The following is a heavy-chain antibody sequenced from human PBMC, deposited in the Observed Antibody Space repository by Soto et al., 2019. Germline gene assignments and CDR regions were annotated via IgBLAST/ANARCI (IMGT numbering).Heavy chain of an antibody. J-gene: IGHJ4*02. CDR2: MNPNSGNT. D-gene: IGHD3-9*01. V-gene: IGHV1-8*01. Sequence: ASVKVSCKASGYTFTSYDINWVRQATGQGLEWMGWMNPNSGNTGYAQKFQGRVTMTRNTSISTADMKLSSLRSEDTAVYSCARGPRGGFVDILTGYYFDYWGQGTLVTVSS. CDR1: GYTFTSYD. CDR3: ARGPRGGFVDILTGYYFDY.